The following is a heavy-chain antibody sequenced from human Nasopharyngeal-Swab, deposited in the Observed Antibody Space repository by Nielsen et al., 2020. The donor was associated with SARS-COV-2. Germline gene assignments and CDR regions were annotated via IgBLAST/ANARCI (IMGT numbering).Heavy chain of an antibody. Sequence: GESLKISCAASGFTFSIYWMTWVRQAPGRGLEWVSNMSEDGSEENYVDSVKGRFTISRDNAKNLLYLQMNSLRAEDTAVYYCAREKDFWGGSPYFYLDVWGKGTTVTVSS. J-gene: IGHJ6*03. CDR1: GFTFSIYW. D-gene: IGHD3-3*01. CDR2: MSEDGSEE. V-gene: IGHV3-7*05. CDR3: AREKDFWGGSPYFYLDV.